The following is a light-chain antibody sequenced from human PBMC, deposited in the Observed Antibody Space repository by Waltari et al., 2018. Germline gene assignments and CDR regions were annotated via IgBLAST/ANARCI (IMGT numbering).Light chain of an antibody. CDR2: LGS. Sequence: MVMIHSPLSRPATPVDRASVHCRPRQILLHCNGYKYLDLSLQKPGQSPQPLIYLGSKRASGVPDRFSGSGSGTDFTLKISRVEAEDVGVYHCMQALQTPWTFGQGTKVEIK. J-gene: IGKJ1*01. V-gene: IGKV2-28*01. CDR1: QILLHCNGYKY. CDR3: MQALQTPWT.